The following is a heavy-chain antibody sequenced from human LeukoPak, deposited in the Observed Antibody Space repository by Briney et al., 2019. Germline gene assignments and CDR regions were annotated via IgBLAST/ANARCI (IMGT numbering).Heavy chain of an antibody. D-gene: IGHD6-19*01. Sequence: GGSLRLSCAASGFTFSTYSMNWVRQAPGKGLKWVSSISSSSSYIYYADSVKGRFTISRDNAKDSLYLQMNGLRAEDTAVYYCARDRSASIAVVTAEIDYWGQGTLVTVSS. J-gene: IGHJ4*02. CDR2: ISSSSSYI. V-gene: IGHV3-21*01. CDR3: ARDRSASIAVVTAEIDY. CDR1: GFTFSTYS.